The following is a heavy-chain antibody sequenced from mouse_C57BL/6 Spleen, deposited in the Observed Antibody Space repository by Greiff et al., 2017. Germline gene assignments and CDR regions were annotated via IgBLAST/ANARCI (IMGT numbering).Heavy chain of an antibody. Sequence: EVKLMESGGGLVKPGGSLKLSCAASGFTFSSYTMSWVRQTPVKRLAWVATLSGGGGNTYYPDSVKGRFTISRDNAKDTLYLQMSSLRSEDTALDYCARQGTTVVAPYYFDYWGPGTTLTVSS. D-gene: IGHD1-1*01. V-gene: IGHV5-9*01. J-gene: IGHJ2*01. CDR1: GFTFSSYT. CDR2: LSGGGGNT. CDR3: ARQGTTVVAPYYFDY.